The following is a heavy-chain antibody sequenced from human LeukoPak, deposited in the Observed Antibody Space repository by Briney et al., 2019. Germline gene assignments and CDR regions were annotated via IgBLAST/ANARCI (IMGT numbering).Heavy chain of an antibody. Sequence: PSQTLSLTCTVSGGSISSGDYYWSCIPQPPGKGLEWIVYIYYSGSTYYNPSLKSRVTISVDTSKNQYSLRLSSVTAAVTAVYYCARVPDGSGSYGYFNYWGQGTLVTVSS. D-gene: IGHD3-10*01. CDR2: IYYSGST. CDR3: ARVPDGSGSYGYFNY. J-gene: IGHJ4*02. CDR1: GGSISSGDYY. V-gene: IGHV4-30-4*01.